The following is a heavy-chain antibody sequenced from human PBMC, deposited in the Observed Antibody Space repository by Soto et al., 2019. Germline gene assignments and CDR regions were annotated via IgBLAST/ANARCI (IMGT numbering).Heavy chain of an antibody. Sequence: ASVKVFGKNSGYTLTNDGVTWVRQAPGQGLGWRGRVTPYKADTNSAQNLQGRVTMATDTSTNTAYLELSSLISDDTAVYFCAPYRPTKSGCLYAFDIWGQGTMDTVSS. CDR2: VTPYKADT. J-gene: IGHJ3*02. CDR1: GYTLTNDG. D-gene: IGHD6-19*01. CDR3: APYRPTKSGCLYAFDI. V-gene: IGHV1-18*04.